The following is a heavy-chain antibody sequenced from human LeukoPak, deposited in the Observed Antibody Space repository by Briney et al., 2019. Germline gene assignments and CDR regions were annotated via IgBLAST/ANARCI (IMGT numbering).Heavy chain of an antibody. CDR1: SYTFTRYG. V-gene: IGHV1-18*01. Sequence: ASVKVSCKASSYTFTRYGISWVRQAPGQGLEWMGWISGSNGNTNYAQKFQGRVSMTADTSTSTAYMELRSLRSDDTAVYYCARLYYDFWSGYYFDYWGQGTLVTVSS. CDR2: ISGSNGNT. J-gene: IGHJ4*02. CDR3: ARLYYDFWSGYYFDY. D-gene: IGHD3-3*01.